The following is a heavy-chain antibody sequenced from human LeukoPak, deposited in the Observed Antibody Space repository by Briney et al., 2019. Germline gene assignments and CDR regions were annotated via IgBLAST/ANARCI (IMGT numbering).Heavy chain of an antibody. CDR2: INHSGST. CDR1: GGSFSGYY. D-gene: IGHD3-16*02. CDR3: ARANYDYVWGSYRYIFYFDY. V-gene: IGHV4-34*01. Sequence: SETLSLTCAVYGGSFSGYYWSWIRQPPGKGLEWIGEINHSGSTNYNPSLKSRVTMSVDTSKNQFSLKLSSVTAADTAVYYCARANYDYVWGSYRYIFYFDYWGQGTLVTVSS. J-gene: IGHJ4*02.